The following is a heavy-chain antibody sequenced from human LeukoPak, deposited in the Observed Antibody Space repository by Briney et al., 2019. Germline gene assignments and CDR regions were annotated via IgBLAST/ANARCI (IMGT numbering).Heavy chain of an antibody. CDR3: ARRAALDI. CDR2: IIPIFGTA. V-gene: IGHV1-69*13. Sequence: GASVKVSCKASGYTFTSYGISWVRQAPGQGLEWMGGIIPIFGTANYAQKFQGRVTITADESTSTAYMELSSLRSEDTAVYYCARRAALDIWGQGTMVTVSS. CDR1: GYTFTSYG. J-gene: IGHJ3*02.